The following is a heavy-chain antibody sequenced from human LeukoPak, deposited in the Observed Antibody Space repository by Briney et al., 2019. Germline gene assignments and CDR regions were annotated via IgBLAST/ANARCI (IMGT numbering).Heavy chain of an antibody. Sequence: SETLSLTCAVYGGSFSDYFWSWIRQPPGKGLEWIGEINHSGSTNYNPSLKSRVTISVDTSKNQFSLKLSSVTAADTAVYYCARVVPHYFDYWGQGTLVTVSS. CDR3: ARVVPHYFDY. V-gene: IGHV4-34*01. CDR2: INHSGST. D-gene: IGHD1-26*01. CDR1: GGSFSDYF. J-gene: IGHJ4*02.